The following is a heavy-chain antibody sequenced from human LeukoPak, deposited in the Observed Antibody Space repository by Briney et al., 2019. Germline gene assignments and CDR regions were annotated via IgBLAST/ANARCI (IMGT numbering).Heavy chain of an antibody. CDR2: IYYSGT. CDR3: ARHVVAEHVPWLGEFYTDYFYMDV. V-gene: IGHV4-59*08. Sequence: SETLSLTCTVSGGAINSYYWSWIRQPPGKGLEWIGYIYYSGTKYNPSLKSRVTISLDTSKNQVSLTMSPVTAADTAVYFCARHVVAEHVPWLGEFYTDYFYMDVWGTGTTVIVSS. J-gene: IGHJ6*03. CDR1: GGAINSYY. D-gene: IGHD3-10*01.